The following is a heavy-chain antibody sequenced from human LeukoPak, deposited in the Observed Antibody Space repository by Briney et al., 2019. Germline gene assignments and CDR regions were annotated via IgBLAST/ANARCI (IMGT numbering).Heavy chain of an antibody. V-gene: IGHV3-23*01. D-gene: IGHD2-15*01. Sequence: PGGSPRLSCAASGFTFSSYAMSWVRQAPGKGLEWVSAISGSGGSTYYADSVKGRFTISRDNSKNTLYLQMNSLRAEDTAVYYCAKGKVAASLSYYYYGMDVWDQGTTVTVSS. CDR1: GFTFSSYA. J-gene: IGHJ6*02. CDR3: AKGKVAASLSYYYYGMDV. CDR2: ISGSGGST.